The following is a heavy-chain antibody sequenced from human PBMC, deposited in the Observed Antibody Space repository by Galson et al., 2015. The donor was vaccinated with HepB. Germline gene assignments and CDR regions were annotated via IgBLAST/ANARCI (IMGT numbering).Heavy chain of an antibody. CDR1: GGSFSGYY. D-gene: IGHD3-22*01. J-gene: IGHJ3*02. CDR3: ARPPYYYDSSGYNDAFDI. V-gene: IGHV4-34*01. Sequence: LSLTCAVYGGSFSGYYWSWIRQPPGKGLEWIEEINHSGSTNYNPSLKSRVTISVDTSKNQFSLKLSSVTAADTAVYYCARPPYYYDSSGYNDAFDIWGQGTMVTVSS. CDR2: INHSGST.